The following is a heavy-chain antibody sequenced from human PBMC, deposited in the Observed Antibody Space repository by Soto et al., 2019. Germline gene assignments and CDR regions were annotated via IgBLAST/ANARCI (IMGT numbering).Heavy chain of an antibody. V-gene: IGHV1-46*01. Sequence: ASVKVSCKASGYAFSSNYIHWVRQAPGQGLEWMGVINPSNGRTTYAQNFQDRVTMTRDTSTSTVYIELRSLNSDDTAVYYCARNRYAYWGQGTPVTVSS. D-gene: IGHD3-16*02. CDR3: ARNRYAY. CDR1: GYAFSSNY. J-gene: IGHJ4*02. CDR2: INPSNGRT.